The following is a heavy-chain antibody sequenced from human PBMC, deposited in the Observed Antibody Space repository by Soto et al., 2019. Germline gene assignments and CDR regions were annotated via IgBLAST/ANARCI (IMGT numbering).Heavy chain of an antibody. Sequence: GGSLRLSCAASGFTFSAYSMNWVRQAPGKGLEWVSSISGSSTYMYYADSVKGRFTISRDNAENSLYLQMNSLRAEDTAVYYCARRIAVAGSGSGYGMDVWGQGTTVTVSS. D-gene: IGHD6-19*01. V-gene: IGHV3-21*01. CDR3: ARRIAVAGSGSGYGMDV. CDR2: ISGSSTYM. J-gene: IGHJ6*02. CDR1: GFTFSAYS.